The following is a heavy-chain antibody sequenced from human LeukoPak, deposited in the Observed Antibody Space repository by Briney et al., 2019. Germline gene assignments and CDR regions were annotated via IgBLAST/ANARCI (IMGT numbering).Heavy chain of an antibody. CDR1: GFTFSSYA. Sequence: PGGSLRLSCAASGFTFSSYAMSWVRQAPGKGLEWVSAISGSGSTYYADSVKGRFTISRDNSKNTLYLQMNSLRAEDTAVYYCAKAFPGLRVWGSYPDAFDIWGQGTMVTVSS. J-gene: IGHJ3*02. CDR2: ISGSGST. V-gene: IGHV3-23*01. CDR3: AKAFPGLRVWGSYPDAFDI. D-gene: IGHD3-16*02.